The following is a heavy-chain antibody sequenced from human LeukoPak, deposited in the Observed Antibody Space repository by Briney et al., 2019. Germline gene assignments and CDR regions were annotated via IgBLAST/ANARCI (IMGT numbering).Heavy chain of an antibody. J-gene: IGHJ4*02. Sequence: SGTLSLTCTVSGGSISSYYWSWIRQPAGKGLEWIGRIYTSGSTNYNPSLKSRVTMSVDTSKNQFSLKLSSVTAADTAVYYCARVGTSYPHVWYFDYWGQGTLVTVSS. CDR3: ARVGTSYPHVWYFDY. CDR2: IYTSGST. CDR1: GGSISSYY. V-gene: IGHV4-4*07. D-gene: IGHD1-26*01.